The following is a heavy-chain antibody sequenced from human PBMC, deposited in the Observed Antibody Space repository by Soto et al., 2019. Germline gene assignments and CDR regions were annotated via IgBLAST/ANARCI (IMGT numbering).Heavy chain of an antibody. D-gene: IGHD1-7*01. Sequence: PWGSLRLSCAASGFTFSSYAMSWVRQAPGKGLEWVSAISGSGGSTYYADSVKGRFTISRDNSKNTLYLQMNSLRAEDTAVYYCAKDTYNWHYFVLSGFLSPNFDYWGQGTLVTVSS. CDR2: ISGSGGST. V-gene: IGHV3-23*01. J-gene: IGHJ4*02. CDR3: AKDTYNWHYFVLSGFLSPNFDY. CDR1: GFTFSSYA.